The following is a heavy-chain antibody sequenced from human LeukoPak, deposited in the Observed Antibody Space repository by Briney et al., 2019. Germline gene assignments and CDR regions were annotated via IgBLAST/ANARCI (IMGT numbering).Heavy chain of an antibody. CDR2: ISGSGGST. CDR1: GFTFSSYA. V-gene: IGHV3-23*01. Sequence: GGYLSFSCAASGFTFSSYAMSWVRKAPGQGLEWVLAISGSGGSTYYADSVKGRFTISRDNSKNTLYLQMSSLRAEDTAVYYCAKQEWLVRDYFDYWGQGTLVTVSS. J-gene: IGHJ4*02. D-gene: IGHD6-19*01. CDR3: AKQEWLVRDYFDY.